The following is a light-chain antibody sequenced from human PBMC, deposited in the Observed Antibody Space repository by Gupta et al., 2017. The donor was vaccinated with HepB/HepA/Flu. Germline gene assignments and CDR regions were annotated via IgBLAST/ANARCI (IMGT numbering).Light chain of an antibody. J-gene: IGKJ2*01. CDR2: GRS. V-gene: IGKV1-39*01. CDR1: QSIRKY. Sequence: DIQMTQSPSSLSASVGDRVTITCRASQSIRKYLNWYQRKPGQAPKSLIYGRSNLHSGVPSRFSGGGSGTDFTLSISKLQPEDSATYYCQQTDNTPYTFGQGTKLEIK. CDR3: QQTDNTPYT.